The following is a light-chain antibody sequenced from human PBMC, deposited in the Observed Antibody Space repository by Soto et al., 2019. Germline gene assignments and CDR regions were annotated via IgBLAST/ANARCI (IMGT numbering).Light chain of an antibody. CDR2: GAS. Sequence: EIVITQSPATLSVSPGEGATLSCRASQGIGSTLAWYQQKPGQTPRLLIYGASTRATGVPARFSGSGSGTDFTLTINSLQSEDFAVYYCQQYGSSPRTFGQGTKVEIK. J-gene: IGKJ1*01. V-gene: IGKV3-15*01. CDR1: QGIGST. CDR3: QQYGSSPRT.